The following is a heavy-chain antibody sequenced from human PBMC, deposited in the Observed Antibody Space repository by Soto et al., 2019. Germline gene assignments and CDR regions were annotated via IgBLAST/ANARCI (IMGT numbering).Heavy chain of an antibody. CDR1: GYIFTRHG. CDR2: INTVSGNT. V-gene: IGHV1-3*04. Sequence: GASVKVSCKASGYIFTRHGIHWVRQAPGQRLEWMGWINTVSGNTEYSQTFQGRVTISRDTSATTAYMELSSLRSEDTAIYYCGAWAGDIDFNSMFQGPLDYWGQGTRVTVSS. CDR3: GAWAGDIDFNSMFQGPLDY. J-gene: IGHJ4*02. D-gene: IGHD3-3*02.